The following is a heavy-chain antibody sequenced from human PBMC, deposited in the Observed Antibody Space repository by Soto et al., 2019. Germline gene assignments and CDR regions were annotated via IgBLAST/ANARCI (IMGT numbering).Heavy chain of an antibody. CDR2: IIPILGIA. D-gene: IGHD3-10*01. CDR3: TGVMVRGVNNYYYYMDV. J-gene: IGHJ6*03. CDR1: GGTFSSYT. Sequence: ASVKVSCKASGGTFSSYTISWVRQAPGQGLEWMGRIIPILGIANYAQKFQGRVTITADKSTSTAYMELSSLRSEDTAVYYCTGVMVRGVNNYYYYMDVWGKGTTVTVSS. V-gene: IGHV1-69*02.